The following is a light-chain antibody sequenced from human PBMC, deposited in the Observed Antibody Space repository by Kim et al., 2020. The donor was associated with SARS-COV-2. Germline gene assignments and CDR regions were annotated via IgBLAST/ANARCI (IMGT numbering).Light chain of an antibody. Sequence: SPGERATLSCGASQSVSRSYLAWYQQKPGLAPRLLIYDASSRATGIPDRFSGSGSGTDFTLTISRLEPEDFAVYYCQQYGSSPWTFGQGTKVDIK. CDR3: QQYGSSPWT. CDR1: QSVSRSY. J-gene: IGKJ1*01. CDR2: DAS. V-gene: IGKV3D-20*01.